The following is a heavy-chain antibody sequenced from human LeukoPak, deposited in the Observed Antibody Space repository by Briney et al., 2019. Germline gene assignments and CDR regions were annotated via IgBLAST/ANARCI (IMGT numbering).Heavy chain of an antibody. J-gene: IGHJ4*02. CDR3: ATEARYSSGLKFDY. D-gene: IGHD6-19*01. Sequence: GGTLRLSCAASGFTFSSYAMSWVRQAPGRGLEWVSTISGSGGSTYYADSVKGRFTISRDNSKNTLYLQMNSLRAEDTAVYYCATEARYSSGLKFDYWGQGTLVTVSS. V-gene: IGHV3-23*01. CDR2: ISGSGGST. CDR1: GFTFSSYA.